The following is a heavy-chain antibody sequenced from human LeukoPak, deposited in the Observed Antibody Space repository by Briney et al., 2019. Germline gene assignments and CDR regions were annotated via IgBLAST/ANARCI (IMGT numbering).Heavy chain of an antibody. J-gene: IGHJ6*03. Sequence: ASVKVSCKASGYTFTGYYMHWVRQAPGQGLEWMGRINPNSGGTNYAQKFQGRVTMTRDTSISTAYMELSRLRSDDTAVYYCALSGSYYGYHYMDVWGKGTTVTVSS. V-gene: IGHV1-2*06. CDR2: INPNSGGT. D-gene: IGHD1-26*01. CDR1: GYTFTGYY. CDR3: ALSGSYYGYHYMDV.